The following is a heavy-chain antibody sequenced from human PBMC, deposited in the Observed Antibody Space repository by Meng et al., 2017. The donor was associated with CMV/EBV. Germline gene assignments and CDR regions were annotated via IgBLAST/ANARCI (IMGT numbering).Heavy chain of an antibody. V-gene: IGHV3-9*01. Sequence: SLRLSCAASGFAFDDYAMHWVRQAPGKGLEWVSGISWNSGSIGYADSVKGRFTISRDNAKNSLYLQMNSLRAEDTALYYCAKDKGPYYYYYGMDVWGQGTTVTVSS. J-gene: IGHJ6*02. CDR2: ISWNSGSI. CDR1: GFAFDDYA. CDR3: AKDKGPYYYYYGMDV.